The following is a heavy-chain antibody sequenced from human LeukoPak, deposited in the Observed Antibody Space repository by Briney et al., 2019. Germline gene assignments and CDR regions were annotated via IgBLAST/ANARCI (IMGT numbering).Heavy chain of an antibody. V-gene: IGHV4-30-2*01. CDR1: GVSISSGGYS. CDR3: TRARFAMVRGVSWFDP. CDR2: IYHSGST. Sequence: SETLSLTCAVSGVSISSGGYSWSWIRQPPGKGLEWIGYIYHSGSTYYNPSLKSRVTISVDRSKNQFSLKLSSVTAADTAVYYCTRARFAMVRGVSWFDPWGQGTLVTVSS. D-gene: IGHD3-10*01. J-gene: IGHJ5*02.